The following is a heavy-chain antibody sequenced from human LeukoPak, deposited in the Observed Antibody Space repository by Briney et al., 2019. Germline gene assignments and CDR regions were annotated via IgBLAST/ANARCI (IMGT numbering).Heavy chain of an antibody. CDR1: GFHFSTHS. D-gene: IGHD3-22*01. CDR2: ISAGGDFV. V-gene: IGHV3-21*01. J-gene: IGHJ5*01. Sequence: PGGSLRLSCAASGFHFSTHSLNWVRQAPGKGLEWVSPISAGGDFVYYGDSVEGRFTMSRDNAKNSLHLQMDSLTAEDTAVYYCVRDKYDRSNYAYLDSWGHGTLVTVSS. CDR3: VRDKYDRSNYAYLDS.